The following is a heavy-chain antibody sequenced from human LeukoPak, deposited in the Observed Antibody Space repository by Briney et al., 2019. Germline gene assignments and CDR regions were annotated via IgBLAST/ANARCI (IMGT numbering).Heavy chain of an antibody. V-gene: IGHV4-59*01. CDR1: GGSISSYY. Sequence: ETLSLTCTVSGGSISSYYWSWIRQPPGKGLEWIGYIYYSGSTNYNPSLKSRVTISVDTSKNQFSLKLSSVTAADTAVYYCARSKGWEYGSGSYSLGHYFDYWGQGTLVTVSS. J-gene: IGHJ4*02. CDR3: ARSKGWEYGSGSYSLGHYFDY. CDR2: IYYSGST. D-gene: IGHD3-10*01.